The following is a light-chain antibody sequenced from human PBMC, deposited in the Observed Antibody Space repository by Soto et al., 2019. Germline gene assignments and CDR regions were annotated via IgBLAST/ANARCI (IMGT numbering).Light chain of an antibody. CDR3: QQYGSSPPMYT. Sequence: EIVLTQSPGTLSLSSGERATLSCRASQSVNNKYLAWYQQKPGQAPRLLIFGASNRAAGIPDRFSGSGSGTDFTITISRLESEDFAVYYCQQYGSSPPMYTFGQGTKLEIK. V-gene: IGKV3-20*01. J-gene: IGKJ2*01. CDR2: GAS. CDR1: QSVNNKY.